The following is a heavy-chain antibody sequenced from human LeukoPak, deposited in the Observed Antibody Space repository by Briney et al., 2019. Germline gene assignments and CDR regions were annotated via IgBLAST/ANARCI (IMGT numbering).Heavy chain of an antibody. D-gene: IGHD3-22*01. CDR3: ARTDEGYDASDYYDSSGYYYFDY. CDR2: IYPGDSDT. Sequence: GASLKISCKGSGSSFTSYWIGWVRQMRGKGLEWMGIIYPGDSDTRSSPSFQGQVTISADKSISTAYLQWSSLKASDTAMYYCARTDEGYDASDYYDSSGYYYFDYWGQGTLVTVSS. CDR1: GSSFTSYW. V-gene: IGHV5-51*01. J-gene: IGHJ4*02.